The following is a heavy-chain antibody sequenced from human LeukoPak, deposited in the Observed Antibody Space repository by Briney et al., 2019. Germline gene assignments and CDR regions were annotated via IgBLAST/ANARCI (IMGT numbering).Heavy chain of an antibody. D-gene: IGHD3-16*01. Sequence: SETLSLTCTVSRGSISSYYWSWIRQPPGKGLEWIGYIYYSGSTNYNPSLKSRVTISVDTSKNQFSLKLSSVTAADTAVYYCARPGTGLGDAFDIWGQGTMVTVSS. V-gene: IGHV4-59*01. J-gene: IGHJ3*02. CDR3: ARPGTGLGDAFDI. CDR1: RGSISSYY. CDR2: IYYSGST.